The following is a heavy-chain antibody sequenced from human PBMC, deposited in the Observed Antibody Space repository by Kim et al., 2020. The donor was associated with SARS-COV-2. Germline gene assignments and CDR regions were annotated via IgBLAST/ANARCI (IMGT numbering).Heavy chain of an antibody. CDR2: ISGSGGST. CDR1: GFTFSSYA. J-gene: IGHJ6*02. Sequence: GGSLRLSCAASGFTFSSYAMSWVRQAPGKGLEWVSAISGSGGSTYYADSVKGRFTISRDNSKNTLYLQMNSLRAEDTAVYYCAKAASYYYDSSGYSGMDVWGQGTTVTVSS. CDR3: AKAASYYYDSSGYSGMDV. V-gene: IGHV3-23*01. D-gene: IGHD3-22*01.